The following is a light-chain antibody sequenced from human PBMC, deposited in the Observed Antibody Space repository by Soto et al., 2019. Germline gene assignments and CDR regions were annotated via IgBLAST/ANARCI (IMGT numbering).Light chain of an antibody. CDR3: QQYNHHPLT. Sequence: DIQMTHSPSSLSASVCDIVTITCRASQDINIYLAWFQQKPGQAPKSLIYHASTLQSGVPSKFAGSASGTDFTLTISSLQPEDSATYYCQQYNHHPLTFGGGTKVDIK. CDR2: HAS. CDR1: QDINIY. J-gene: IGKJ4*01. V-gene: IGKV1-16*02.